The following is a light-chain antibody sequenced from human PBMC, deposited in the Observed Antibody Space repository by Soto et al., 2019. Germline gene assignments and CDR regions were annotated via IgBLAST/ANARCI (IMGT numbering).Light chain of an antibody. Sequence: QSVLTQPPSVSAAPGQKVTISCSGSSSNIGSNDVSWYQQLPGTAPKLLIYDNNKRPSGIPDRFSGSKSGTSATLGITGLQTGDEADYYCGTWDSSLSVVFGGGTKLTVL. J-gene: IGLJ2*01. CDR1: SSNIGSND. CDR3: GTWDSSLSVV. CDR2: DNN. V-gene: IGLV1-51*01.